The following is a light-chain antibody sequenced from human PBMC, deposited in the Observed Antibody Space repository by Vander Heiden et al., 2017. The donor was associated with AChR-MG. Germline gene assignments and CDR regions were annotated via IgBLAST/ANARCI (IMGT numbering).Light chain of an antibody. J-gene: IGKJ2*03. Sequence: DIQMTQPPSTLSAPVGDRVTITCRASQSNSNWLAWYQQKPGKAPKLLIYKASSLETGVPSRFSGSGSGTEFTLTISSLQPDDSATYYCQQYKSYPYSFGQGTKLEIK. CDR3: QQYKSYPYS. V-gene: IGKV1-5*03. CDR1: QSNSNW. CDR2: KAS.